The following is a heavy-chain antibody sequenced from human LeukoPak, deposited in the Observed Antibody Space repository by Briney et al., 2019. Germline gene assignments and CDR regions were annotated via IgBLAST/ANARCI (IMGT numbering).Heavy chain of an antibody. Sequence: GGSLRLSCAASGFTFDDYAMHWVRQAPGKGLEWVSSISWYSGNIGSADSVKGRFSISRDNGKTTLYLQMNLLRDDNTALYFCARDVLRRVFYYGMDGWGQRSTVS. CDR1: GFTFDDYA. J-gene: IGHJ6*02. CDR2: ISWYSGNI. V-gene: IGHV3-9*01. CDR3: ARDVLRRVFYYGMDG.